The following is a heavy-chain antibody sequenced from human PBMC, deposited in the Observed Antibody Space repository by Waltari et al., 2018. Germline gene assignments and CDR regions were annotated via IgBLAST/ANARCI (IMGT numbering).Heavy chain of an antibody. CDR2: ISYDGSNK. Sequence: QVQLVESGGGVVQPGRSLRLSCAASGFTFSSYAMHWVRQAPGKGLEWVAVISYDGSNKYDADSVKGRFTISRDNSKNTLYLQMNSLRAEDTAVYYCARDQDTIFGVVITHYFDYWGQGTLVTVSS. CDR3: ARDQDTIFGVVITHYFDY. D-gene: IGHD3-3*01. V-gene: IGHV3-30-3*01. J-gene: IGHJ4*02. CDR1: GFTFSSYA.